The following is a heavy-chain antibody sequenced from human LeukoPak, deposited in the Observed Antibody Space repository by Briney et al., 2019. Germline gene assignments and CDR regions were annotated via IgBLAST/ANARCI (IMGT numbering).Heavy chain of an antibody. CDR1: GFTCSSYA. CDR3: ATQGGRLLRYFDWLLPY. CDR2: ISYDGSNK. D-gene: IGHD3-9*01. J-gene: IGHJ4*02. V-gene: IGHV3-30*04. Sequence: PGGSLSLSSAASGFTCSSYAMHRDRHAPGKELKGGADISYDGSNKYYADSVKVPFTISTDNSTNNLYLQMNSLRAEDTAVYYWATQGGRLLRYFDWLLPYWGQGTLVTVSS.